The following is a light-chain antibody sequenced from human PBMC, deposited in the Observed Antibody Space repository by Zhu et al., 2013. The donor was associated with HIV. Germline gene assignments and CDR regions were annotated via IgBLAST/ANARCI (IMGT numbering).Light chain of an antibody. Sequence: IQLTQSPSSLSASVGDRVTITCRASQDISSYLAWYQQKPGKAPKLLIYAASNLQSGVPSSFSGSGSGTDFTLTISSLRPEDFATYYCQQYDSYPLTFGGGTKVEIK. V-gene: IGKV1-9*01. CDR1: QDISSY. CDR2: AAS. CDR3: QQYDSYPLT. J-gene: IGKJ4*01.